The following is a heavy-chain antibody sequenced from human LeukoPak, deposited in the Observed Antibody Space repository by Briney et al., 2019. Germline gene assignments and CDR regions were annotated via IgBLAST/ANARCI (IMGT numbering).Heavy chain of an antibody. CDR1: GFTFTTYA. CDR2: TSSNGDST. CDR3: ARGRAYSRDWFDP. D-gene: IGHD5-12*01. Sequence: PGGSLRLSCAASGFTFTTYAMHWVRQAPGKGLEYVSATSSNGDSTYYANSVKGRFTISRDNSKNTLYLQMGSLRAEDMAVYYCARGRAYSRDWFDPWGQGTLVTVSS. V-gene: IGHV3-64*01. J-gene: IGHJ5*02.